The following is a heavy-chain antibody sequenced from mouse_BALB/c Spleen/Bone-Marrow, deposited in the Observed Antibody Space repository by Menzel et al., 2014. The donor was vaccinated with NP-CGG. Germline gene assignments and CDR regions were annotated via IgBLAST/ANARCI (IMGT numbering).Heavy chain of an antibody. CDR1: GYAFSSYW. CDR3: ARGGIYYGNSQFAY. V-gene: IGHV1-80*01. Sequence: VQLQESGAELVRPGSSVKISFKASGYAFSSYWMNWVKQRPGHGLEWIGQIHPGEGDTNYNGKFKVKATLTADKSSSTANMQLSSLTSEDSAVYFCARGGIYYGNSQFAYWGRGTLVTVSA. CDR2: IHPGEGDT. J-gene: IGHJ3*01. D-gene: IGHD2-1*01.